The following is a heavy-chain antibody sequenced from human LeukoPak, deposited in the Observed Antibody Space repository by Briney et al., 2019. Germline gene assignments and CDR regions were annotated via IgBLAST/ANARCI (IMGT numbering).Heavy chain of an antibody. J-gene: IGHJ6*03. Sequence: ASVKVSCKASGYTFTSYYMHWVRQAPGQGLEWMGIINPSGGSTSYAQKFQGRVTMTRDMSTSTVYMELSSLRSEDTAVYYCARGGIAAAGTYYYYYYMDVWGKGTTVTVSS. CDR2: INPSGGST. V-gene: IGHV1-46*01. CDR1: GYTFTSYY. CDR3: ARGGIAAAGTYYYYYYMDV. D-gene: IGHD6-13*01.